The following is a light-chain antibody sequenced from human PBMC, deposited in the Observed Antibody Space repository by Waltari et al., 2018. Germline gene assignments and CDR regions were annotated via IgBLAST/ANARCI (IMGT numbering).Light chain of an antibody. V-gene: IGLV1-40*01. Sequence: QSVLTQPPSVSGAPGQRVTISCTGSWSNIGAGYDVHWYQQLPGKAPTLLIYGVNTRPPGVPDRFLGSKSCSSASLAIPGLQPEDEADYYCQSYDTSLGVVFGGGTKLTVL. CDR1: WSNIGAGYD. CDR2: GVN. CDR3: QSYDTSLGVV. J-gene: IGLJ2*01.